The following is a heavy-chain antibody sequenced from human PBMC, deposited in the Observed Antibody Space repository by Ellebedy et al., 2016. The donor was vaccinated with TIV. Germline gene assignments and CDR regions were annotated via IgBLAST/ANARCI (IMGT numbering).Heavy chain of an antibody. CDR3: APGARSEGGY. Sequence: GESLKISCAASGFTFSIYWMNWVRQAPGKGLEWVANIKEDGSRTSYVDSVRGRFTISRDNAKNSLYLQMNSLSAEDTAVYYCAPGARSEGGYWGQGTLVTVSS. V-gene: IGHV3-7*01. J-gene: IGHJ4*02. CDR1: GFTFSIYW. CDR2: IKEDGSRT. D-gene: IGHD2-15*01.